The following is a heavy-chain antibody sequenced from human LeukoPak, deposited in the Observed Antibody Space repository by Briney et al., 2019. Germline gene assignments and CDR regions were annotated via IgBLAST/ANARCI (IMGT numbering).Heavy chain of an antibody. V-gene: IGHV3-30*04. CDR3: ARASWGSSSWYCFDC. D-gene: IGHD6-13*01. CDR2: ISYDGSNK. Sequence: PGGSLRLSCAASGFTFSSYAMHWVRQAPGKGLEWVAVISYDGSNKYYADSVKGRFTISRDNSKNTLYLQVNSLRGEDTAVYYCARASWGSSSWYCFDCWGQGTLVTVSS. CDR1: GFTFSSYA. J-gene: IGHJ4*02.